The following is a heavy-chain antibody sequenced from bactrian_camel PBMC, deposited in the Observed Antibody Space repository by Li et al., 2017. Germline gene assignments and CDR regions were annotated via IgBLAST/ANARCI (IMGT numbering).Heavy chain of an antibody. Sequence: VHLVESGGGLVQPGGSLRLSCAASGFTFSSYDMSWVRQAPGKGLEWVSAINSGGVSTRYADSVKGRFTISRDNAKNTLYLQLSNLKTEDTATYYCVGGLAGSNAWGRGTQVTVS. V-gene: IGHV3S40*01. CDR2: INSGGVST. CDR3: VGGLAGSNA. J-gene: IGHJ6*01. CDR1: GFTFSSYD.